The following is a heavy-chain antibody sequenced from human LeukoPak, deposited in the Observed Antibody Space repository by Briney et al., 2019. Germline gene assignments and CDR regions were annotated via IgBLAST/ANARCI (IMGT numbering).Heavy chain of an antibody. D-gene: IGHD3-22*01. CDR3: ARHPHYYYDNSAR. Sequence: SETLSLTCTVSRGSISGYYWSWIRQPPGKGLEWIGYVSDSGSTNYNTSLKSRVTISVDTSKNQLSLTLTSVSAADTAVYYCARHPHYYYDNSARWGQGTLVTVSS. J-gene: IGHJ4*02. CDR1: RGSISGYY. V-gene: IGHV4-59*08. CDR2: VSDSGST.